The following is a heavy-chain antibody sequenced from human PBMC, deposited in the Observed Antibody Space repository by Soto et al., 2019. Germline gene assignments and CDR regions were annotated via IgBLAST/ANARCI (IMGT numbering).Heavy chain of an antibody. CDR1: GFSVKTYA. CDR3: VKGRCRTTTCYTVFLDF. V-gene: IGHV3-64D*06. D-gene: IGHD2-2*01. CDR2: ISRNGDTT. J-gene: IGHJ4*02. Sequence: GGSLRLSGSASGFSVKTYAMHWVRQAAGKGPEYLSGISRNGDTTYSAESVKDRITISRDNSNNAVYLQLSSLTTADTAVYHCVKGRCRTTTCYTVFLDFWGRGTLVTASS.